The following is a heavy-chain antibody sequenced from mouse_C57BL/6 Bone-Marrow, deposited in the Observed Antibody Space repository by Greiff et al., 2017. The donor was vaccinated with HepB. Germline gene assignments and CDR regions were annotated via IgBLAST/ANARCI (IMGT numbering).Heavy chain of an antibody. CDR2: ISNGGGST. CDR1: GFTFSDYY. Sequence: EVKLMESGGGLVQPGGSLKLSCAASGFTFSDYYMYWVRQTPEKRLEWVAYISNGGGSTYYPDTVKGRFTISRDNAKNTLYLHMSRLKSEDTAMYYCARGSYRGYYAMDYWGQGTSVTVSS. CDR3: ARGSYRGYYAMDY. J-gene: IGHJ4*01. D-gene: IGHD2-12*01. V-gene: IGHV5-12*01.